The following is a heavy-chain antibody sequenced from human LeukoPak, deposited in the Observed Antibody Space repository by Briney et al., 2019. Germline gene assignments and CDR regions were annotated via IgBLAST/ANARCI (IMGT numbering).Heavy chain of an antibody. J-gene: IGHJ5*02. D-gene: IGHD3-9*01. CDR2: IYHSGST. CDR3: AREPFTILGPNWFDP. Sequence: SETLSLTCTVSGYSISSGYYWSWIRQPPGKGLEWIGSIYHSGSTYYNPSLKSRVTISVDTSKNQFSLKLSSVTAADTAVYYCAREPFTILGPNWFDPWGQGTLVTVST. CDR1: GYSISSGYY. V-gene: IGHV4-38-2*02.